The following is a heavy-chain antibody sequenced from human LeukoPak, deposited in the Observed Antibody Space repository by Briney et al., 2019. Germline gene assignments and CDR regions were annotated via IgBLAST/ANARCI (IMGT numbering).Heavy chain of an antibody. CDR1: GGTYISYA. CDR2: IIPIFATA. D-gene: IGHD3-22*01. CDR3: ARGPITTKSHFDY. J-gene: IGHJ4*02. Sequence: ASEMVSCKASGGTYISYAIGWVRQAAGQWLEWMGGIIPIFATANYAQKLQGRVTITADESTSTAYMELSSLRSEDTAVYYCARGPITTKSHFDYWGQGTLVTVSS. V-gene: IGHV1-69*13.